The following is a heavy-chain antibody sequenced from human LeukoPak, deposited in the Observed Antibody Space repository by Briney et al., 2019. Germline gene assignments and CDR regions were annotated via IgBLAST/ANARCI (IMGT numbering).Heavy chain of an antibody. J-gene: IGHJ3*02. V-gene: IGHV4-59*01. CDR1: GGSISSYY. CDR2: IYYSGST. D-gene: IGHD6-13*01. CDR3: ARDLGGYSSSYAFDI. Sequence: SETLSLTCTVSGGSISSYYWSWIRQPPGKGLEWIGYIYYSGSTNYNPSLKSRVTISVDTSKNQFSLKLSSATAADTAVYYCARDLGGYSSSYAFDIWGQGTMVTVSS.